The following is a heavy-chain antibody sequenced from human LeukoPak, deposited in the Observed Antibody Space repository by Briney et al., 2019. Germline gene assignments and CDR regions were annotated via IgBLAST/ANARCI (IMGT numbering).Heavy chain of an antibody. CDR1: GYSFTSYW. V-gene: IGHV5-51*01. CDR2: IYPGDSDT. CDR3: ARRSDFWSGEGGYYFDY. D-gene: IGHD3-3*01. Sequence: GESLKISCKGSGYSFTSYWIGWVRQMPGKGLEWMGIIYPGDSDTRYSPSFQGQVTISADKSISTAYLQWSSLKASDTAMYYCARRSDFWSGEGGYYFDYWGQGTLVTVSS. J-gene: IGHJ4*02.